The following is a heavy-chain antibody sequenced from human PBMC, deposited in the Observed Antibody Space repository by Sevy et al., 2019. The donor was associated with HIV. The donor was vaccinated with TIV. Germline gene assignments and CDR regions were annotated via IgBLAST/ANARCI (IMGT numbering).Heavy chain of an antibody. D-gene: IGHD2-2*01. CDR1: GYTFTGYY. J-gene: IGHJ5*02. CDR2: INPNSGGT. CDR3: ARGAVPAAGSNWFDP. V-gene: IGHV1-2*06. Sequence: ASVKVSCKASGYTFTGYYMHWVRQAPGQGLEWMGRINPNSGGTNFAQKFQGRVTMTRDTSIGTAYMELGRLRSDDTAVYYCARGAVPAAGSNWFDPWGQGTLVTVSS.